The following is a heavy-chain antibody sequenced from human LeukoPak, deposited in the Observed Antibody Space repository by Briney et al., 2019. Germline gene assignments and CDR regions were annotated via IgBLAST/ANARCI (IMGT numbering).Heavy chain of an antibody. J-gene: IGHJ2*01. Sequence: QPGGSLRLSRAASGFTFSIYWMSWFRQAPGKGLEWVAHIKKDGSEKNYVDSVKGRFTISRDNTKNSVYLQMSSLRGEDTGVYYCARDFKAGDGHWSFDLWGRGTLVTVFS. V-gene: IGHV3-7*01. CDR1: GFTFSIYW. D-gene: IGHD4-17*01. CDR2: IKKDGSEK. CDR3: ARDFKAGDGHWSFDL.